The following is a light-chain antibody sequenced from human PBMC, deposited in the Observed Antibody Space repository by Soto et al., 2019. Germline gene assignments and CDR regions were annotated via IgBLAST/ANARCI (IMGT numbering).Light chain of an antibody. CDR3: AAWDDSLSGPV. CDR2: NNN. J-gene: IGLJ3*02. V-gene: IGLV1-44*01. CDR1: GSNVGKNP. Sequence: QSVLTQPPSASGTPGQRVSISCSGSGSNVGKNPVNWYQQLPGAAPKLLIYNNNRRPSGVPDRFSGAKSGTSASLAISGLQSDDETDYYCAAWDDSLSGPVFGGGTKLTVL.